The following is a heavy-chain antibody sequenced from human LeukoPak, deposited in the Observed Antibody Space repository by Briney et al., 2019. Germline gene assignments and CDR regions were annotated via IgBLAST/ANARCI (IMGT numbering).Heavy chain of an antibody. J-gene: IGHJ4*02. CDR3: ARLGTTPADY. D-gene: IGHD1-7*01. CDR1: GYTFTSYG. V-gene: IGHV1-18*01. CDR2: ISAYNGNT. Sequence: RVASVKVSCKASGYTFTSYGISWVRQAPGQGLEWMGWISAYNGNTNYAQKLQGRVTMTRNTSISTAYMELSSLRSEDTAVYYCARLGTTPADYWGQGTLVTVSS.